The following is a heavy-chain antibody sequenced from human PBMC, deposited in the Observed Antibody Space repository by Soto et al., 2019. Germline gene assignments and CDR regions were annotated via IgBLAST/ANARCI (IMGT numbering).Heavy chain of an antibody. V-gene: IGHV3-30*18. J-gene: IGHJ4*02. D-gene: IGHD2-15*01. CDR1: GFTFSSYG. Sequence: GGSLRLSCAASGFTFSSYGMHWVRQAPGKGLEWVAVISYDGSHKYYADSVKGRFTISRDNSKNTLYLQMNSLRAEDTAFYYFAKDECSGGSCYDLYYFGYWGQGTLVTVSS. CDR2: ISYDGSHK. CDR3: AKDECSGGSCYDLYYFGY.